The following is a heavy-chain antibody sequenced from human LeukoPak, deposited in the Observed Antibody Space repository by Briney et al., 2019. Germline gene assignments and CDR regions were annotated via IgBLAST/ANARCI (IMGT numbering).Heavy chain of an antibody. Sequence: ASVKVSCKPSGGTFSSYAISWVRQAPGQGLEWMGGIIPIFGTANYAQKFQGRVTITADESTSTAYMELSSLRSEDTAVYYCARVLGNWNLEGSAEYFQHWGQGTLVTVSS. J-gene: IGHJ1*01. CDR2: IIPIFGTA. D-gene: IGHD1-1*01. CDR1: GGTFSSYA. CDR3: ARVLGNWNLEGSAEYFQH. V-gene: IGHV1-69*13.